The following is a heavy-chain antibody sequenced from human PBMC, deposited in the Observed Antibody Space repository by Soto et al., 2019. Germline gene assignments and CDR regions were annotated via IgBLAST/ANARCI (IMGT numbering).Heavy chain of an antibody. V-gene: IGHV3-9*01. CDR3: AKEDSGVSGYMDV. CDR1: GFNFNDHV. CDR2: ITWHSDGM. J-gene: IGHJ6*03. D-gene: IGHD3-10*01. Sequence: EVQLVESGGGLVQPGRSLRLSCIASGFNFNDHVMHWVRQAPGKGLEWVSGITWHSDGMGYSDSVKDQFTISRDNAKNSLYLQMNCMRIEDTALYYCAKEDSGVSGYMDVWGKGNTVTVSS.